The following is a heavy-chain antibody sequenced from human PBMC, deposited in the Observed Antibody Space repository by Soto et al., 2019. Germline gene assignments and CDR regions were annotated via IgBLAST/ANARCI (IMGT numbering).Heavy chain of an antibody. V-gene: IGHV3-23*01. J-gene: IGHJ4*02. CDR2: ISGSDGRT. CDR1: GFTFSSYA. CDR3: AKVGTFIAARPH. D-gene: IGHD6-6*01. Sequence: GSLRLSCAASGFTFSSYAMSWVRQAPGKGLEWVSTISGSDGRTYSTDSVKGRFTISRDNSRNTAYLQMNSLRVEDTAVYYCAKVGTFIAARPHWGQGTLVTVSS.